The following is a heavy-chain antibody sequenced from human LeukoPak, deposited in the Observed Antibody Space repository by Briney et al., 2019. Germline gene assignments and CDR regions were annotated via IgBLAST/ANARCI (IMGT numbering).Heavy chain of an antibody. CDR1: GYTFTSYG. D-gene: IGHD5-12*01. Sequence: ASVKVSCKASGYTFTSYGISWVRQAPGQGLEWMGWISAYNGNTNYAQKLQGRVTMTTDTSASTAYMELRSLRSDDAAVYYWARTSKRWLQFGAFDIWGQGTMVTVSS. CDR3: ARTSKRWLQFGAFDI. J-gene: IGHJ3*02. V-gene: IGHV1-18*01. CDR2: ISAYNGNT.